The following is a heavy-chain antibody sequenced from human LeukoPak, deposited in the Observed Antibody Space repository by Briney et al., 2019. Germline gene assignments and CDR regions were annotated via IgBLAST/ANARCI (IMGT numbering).Heavy chain of an antibody. CDR3: AKGNGYSSGWGY. Sequence: HTGGSLRLSCAASGFTFSSYAMSWVRQAPGKGLEWVSAISSSGGSTYYADSVKGRFTISRDNSKNTLYLQMNSLRAEDTAVYYCAKGNGYSSGWGYWGQGTLVTVSS. J-gene: IGHJ4*02. CDR2: ISSSGGST. V-gene: IGHV3-23*01. D-gene: IGHD6-19*01. CDR1: GFTFSSYA.